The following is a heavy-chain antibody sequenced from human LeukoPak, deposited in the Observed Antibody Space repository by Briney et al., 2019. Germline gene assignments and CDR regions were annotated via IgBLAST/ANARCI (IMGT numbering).Heavy chain of an antibody. Sequence: PGGSLRLSCAASGFTFSNYWMHWVRQAPGKGPVWVSRIKSDGSSTRFADSVQGRFTTSRDNGKNTVYLQMNSLRAEDTAVYYCARGGDTSNWYPGYFDYWGQGALVTVSS. CDR2: IKSDGSST. CDR3: ARGGDTSNWYPGYFDY. V-gene: IGHV3-74*01. J-gene: IGHJ4*02. D-gene: IGHD6-13*01. CDR1: GFTFSNYW.